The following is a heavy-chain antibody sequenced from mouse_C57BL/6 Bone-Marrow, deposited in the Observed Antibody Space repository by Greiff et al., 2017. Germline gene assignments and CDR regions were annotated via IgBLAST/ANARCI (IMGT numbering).Heavy chain of an antibody. CDR1: GFNINDYY. V-gene: IGHV14-2*01. J-gene: IGHJ2*01. D-gene: IGHD1-1*01. CDR3: TRCVIYYGTNY. Sequence: VQLQQSGAELVKPGASVKLSCTASGFNINDYYIHWVKQRPEQGLEWIGRIDPEDGETKYTPKFQDKATITADTASNTAYLQLSSLTSEDTAVYDGTRCVIYYGTNYWGRGNALTVSS. CDR2: IDPEDGET.